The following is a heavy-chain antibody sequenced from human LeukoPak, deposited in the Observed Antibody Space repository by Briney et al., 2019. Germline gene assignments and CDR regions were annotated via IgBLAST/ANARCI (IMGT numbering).Heavy chain of an antibody. Sequence: ASVKVSCKASGGTFSSYAISWVRQAPGQGLEWMGWISAYNGNTNYAQKLQGRVTMTTDTSTSTAYMELRSLRSDDTAVYYCARSYYYDSSGYYPWGQGTLVTVSS. D-gene: IGHD3-22*01. J-gene: IGHJ5*02. CDR2: ISAYNGNT. CDR1: GGTFSSYA. V-gene: IGHV1-18*01. CDR3: ARSYYYDSSGYYP.